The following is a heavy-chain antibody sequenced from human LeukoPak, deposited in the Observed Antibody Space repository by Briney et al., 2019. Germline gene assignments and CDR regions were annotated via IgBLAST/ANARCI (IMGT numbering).Heavy chain of an antibody. CDR1: GGSISSGGYH. V-gene: IGHV4-31*03. CDR2: IYYSGST. D-gene: IGHD6-19*01. Sequence: KPSQTLSLTCTVSGGSISSGGYHWSWIRQHPGKGLEWIGYIYYSGSTYYNPSLKSRVTISVDTSKNQFSLKLSSVTAADTAVYYCARSSVAGTLGFDYWGQGTLVTVSS. CDR3: ARSSVAGTLGFDY. J-gene: IGHJ4*02.